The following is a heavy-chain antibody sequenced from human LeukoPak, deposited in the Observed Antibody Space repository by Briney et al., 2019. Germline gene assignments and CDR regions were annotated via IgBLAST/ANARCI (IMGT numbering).Heavy chain of an antibody. V-gene: IGHV4-34*01. CDR2: INHSGST. CDR3: ARVIGGIVVRGVEGNWFDP. Sequence: SETLSLTCAVYGGSFSGYYWSWIRQPPGKGLEWIGEINHSGSTNYNPSLKSRVTISVDTSKNQFSLKLSSVTAADTAVYYCARVIGGIVVRGVEGNWFDPWGQGTLVTVSS. CDR1: GGSFSGYY. J-gene: IGHJ5*02. D-gene: IGHD3-10*01.